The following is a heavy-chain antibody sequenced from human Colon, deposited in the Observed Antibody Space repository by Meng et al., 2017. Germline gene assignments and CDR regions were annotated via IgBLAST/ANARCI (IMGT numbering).Heavy chain of an antibody. CDR3: AKKPPTDTVTTLFDY. CDR1: GFTLSNCD. CDR2: RSDTGAT. V-gene: IGHV3-23*01. J-gene: IGHJ4*02. D-gene: IGHD4-17*01. Sequence: EVQLLESGGGLVQPGGSLRLSCGASGFTLSNCDMSWVRPAPGKGLEGVSARSDTGATHYADSVEGRFTTSRDNSKNTLYLQMNSMRDEDKDIYYCAKKPPTDTVTTLFDYWGQGSLVTVSS.